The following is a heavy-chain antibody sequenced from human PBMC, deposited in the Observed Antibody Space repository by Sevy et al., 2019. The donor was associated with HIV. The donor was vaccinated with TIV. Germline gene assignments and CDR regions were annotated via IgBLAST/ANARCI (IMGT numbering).Heavy chain of an antibody. J-gene: IGHJ6*03. D-gene: IGHD2-15*01. Sequence: GGSLRLSCAASEFTFSNAWRSWVRQAPGKGLEWVGRIKSKTDGGTTDYAAPVKGRFTISRDDSKNTLYLQMNSLKTEDTAVYYCTTVPCSGGSCYGSYYYMDVWGKGTTVTVSS. CDR1: EFTFSNAW. CDR3: TTVPCSGGSCYGSYYYMDV. CDR2: IKSKTDGGTT. V-gene: IGHV3-15*01.